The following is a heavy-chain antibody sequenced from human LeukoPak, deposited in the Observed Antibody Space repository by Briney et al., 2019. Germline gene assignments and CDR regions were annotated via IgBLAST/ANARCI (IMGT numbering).Heavy chain of an antibody. CDR2: INPNSGGT. D-gene: IGHD3-22*01. V-gene: IGHV1-2*02. CDR3: ATIQTEYYYDSSGSGSFDI. Sequence: ASVKVSCKASGYTFTGYYMHWVRQAPGQGLEWMGWINPNSGGTNYAQKFQGRVTMTRDTSISTAYMELSRLRSDDTAVYYCATIQTEYYYDSSGSGSFDIWGQGTMVTVSS. CDR1: GYTFTGYY. J-gene: IGHJ3*02.